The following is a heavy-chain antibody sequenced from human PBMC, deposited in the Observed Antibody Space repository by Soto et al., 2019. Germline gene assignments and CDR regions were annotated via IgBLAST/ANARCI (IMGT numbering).Heavy chain of an antibody. CDR1: GGSFSGYY. CDR2: INHSGST. V-gene: IGHV4-34*01. D-gene: IGHD3-9*01. Sequence: PSETLSLTCAVYGGSFSGYYWSWIRQPPGKGLEWIGEINHSGSTNYNPSLKSRVTISVDTSKNQFSLKLSSVTAADTAVYYCGRVSLLTGYYMRGFDYWGQGTLVTVSS. CDR3: GRVSLLTGYYMRGFDY. J-gene: IGHJ4*02.